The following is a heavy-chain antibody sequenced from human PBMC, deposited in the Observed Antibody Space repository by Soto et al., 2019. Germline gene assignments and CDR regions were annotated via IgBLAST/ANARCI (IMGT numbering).Heavy chain of an antibody. CDR2: ISWDGDST. D-gene: IGHD1-26*01. J-gene: IGHJ4*02. Sequence: GGSLRLSCAASGFTFYDYIMHWVRQAPGKGLEWVSLISWDGDSTYYADSVKGRFTISRDNSKNSLYLQMNSLRTEDTALYYCAKDGNSGSYHLFDYWGQGTLVTVSS. CDR3: AKDGNSGSYHLFDY. CDR1: GFTFYDYI. V-gene: IGHV3-43*01.